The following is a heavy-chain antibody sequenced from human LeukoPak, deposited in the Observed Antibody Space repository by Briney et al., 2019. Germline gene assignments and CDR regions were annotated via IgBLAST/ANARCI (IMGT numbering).Heavy chain of an antibody. CDR1: GYSISSGYY. J-gene: IGHJ4*02. CDR3: ARGRSGHHVSLFEY. V-gene: IGHV4-38-2*02. Sequence: SETLSLTCTVSGYSISSGYYWGWIRQPPGKGLEWIGSIYHSGSTIYNPSLESRVTMSVDTSKNQFSLQLNSVTPEDTAVYFCARGRSGHHVSLFEYWGQGTLVTVSS. D-gene: IGHD1-26*01. CDR2: IYHSGST.